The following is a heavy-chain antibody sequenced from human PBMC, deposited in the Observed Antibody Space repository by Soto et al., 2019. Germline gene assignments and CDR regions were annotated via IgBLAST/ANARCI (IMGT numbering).Heavy chain of an antibody. D-gene: IGHD5-18*01. CDR1: GFTFTRYS. V-gene: IGHV3-21*01. CDR3: ARANVDTSVVNEYYFDY. CDR2: ISSTSGYI. Sequence: GGSLRLSCAASGFTFTRYSMNWVRQAPGKGLEWVSSISSTSGYIYYGDSVKGRFTISRDNAKNSLYLQMNSLRAEDTAVYYCARANVDTSVVNEYYFDYWGQGTLVTVSS. J-gene: IGHJ4*02.